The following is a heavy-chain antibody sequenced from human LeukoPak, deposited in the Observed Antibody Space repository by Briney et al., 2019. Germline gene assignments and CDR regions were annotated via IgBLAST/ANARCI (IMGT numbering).Heavy chain of an antibody. J-gene: IGHJ3*02. V-gene: IGHV3-21*01. CDR2: ISSSSSYI. Sequence: NPGGSLRLSCAASGFTFSSYSMNWVRQAPGKGLEWVSSISSSSSYIYYADSVKGRFTISRDNAKNSLYLQMSSLRAEDTAVYYCAVASSGYYLDAFDIWGQGTMVTVSS. D-gene: IGHD3-22*01. CDR3: AVASSGYYLDAFDI. CDR1: GFTFSSYS.